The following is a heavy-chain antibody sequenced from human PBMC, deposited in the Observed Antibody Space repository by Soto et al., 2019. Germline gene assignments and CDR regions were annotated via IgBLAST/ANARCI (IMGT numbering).Heavy chain of an antibody. CDR2: ISYGGTNK. Sequence: QVQLAESGGGVVQPGRSLRLSCAASGFTFSDSPMQWVRQAPGKGLEWVALISYGGTNKYYADSVMGRFSVSRDNSKNTLYLQMSGLRADDTAVYFCARGIPMNYWGQGTLVTFSS. CDR3: ARGIPMNY. J-gene: IGHJ4*02. V-gene: IGHV3-30-3*01. CDR1: GFTFSDSP. D-gene: IGHD2-21*01.